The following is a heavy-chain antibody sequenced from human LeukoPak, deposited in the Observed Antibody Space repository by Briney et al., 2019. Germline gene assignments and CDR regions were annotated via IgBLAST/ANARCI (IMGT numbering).Heavy chain of an antibody. Sequence: GGSLRLSCAASGFTFSNHGMNWVRQAPGKGLEWVSGISPSGDITYYADSVKGRFTISRDNSKNTLYLQMNSLRAEDTAVYYCAKGPYSGFSWGQGTLVTVSS. V-gene: IGHV3-23*01. CDR3: AKGPYSGFS. CDR2: ISPSGDIT. CDR1: GFTFSNHG. J-gene: IGHJ5*02. D-gene: IGHD1-26*01.